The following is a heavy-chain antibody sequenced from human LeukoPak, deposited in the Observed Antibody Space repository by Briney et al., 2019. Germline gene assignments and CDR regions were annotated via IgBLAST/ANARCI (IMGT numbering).Heavy chain of an antibody. D-gene: IGHD4-23*01. V-gene: IGHV1-69*05. CDR2: IIPIFGTA. J-gene: IGHJ4*02. CDR3: ASHEGRYGGNSY. CDR1: GGAFSSYA. Sequence: SVTVSCQASGGAFSSYAISWVRQAPGPGLERMGGIIPIFGTANYAQKFQGRVTITTDESTSTAYMELSSLRSEDTAVYYCASHEGRYGGNSYWGQGTLVTVSS.